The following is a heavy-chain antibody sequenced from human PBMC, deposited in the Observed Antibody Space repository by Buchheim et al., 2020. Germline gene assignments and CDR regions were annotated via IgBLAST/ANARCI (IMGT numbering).Heavy chain of an antibody. CDR2: ISYDGSNK. CDR3: AKSLTPPLAVAGPFDY. J-gene: IGHJ4*02. V-gene: IGHV3-30*18. Sequence: QVQLVESGGGVVQPGRSLRLSCAASGFTFSSYGMHWVRQAPGKGLEWVAVISYDGSNKYYADSVKGRFTISRDNSKNTLYLQMNSLRAEDTAVYYCAKSLTPPLAVAGPFDYWGQGTL. D-gene: IGHD6-19*01. CDR1: GFTFSSYG.